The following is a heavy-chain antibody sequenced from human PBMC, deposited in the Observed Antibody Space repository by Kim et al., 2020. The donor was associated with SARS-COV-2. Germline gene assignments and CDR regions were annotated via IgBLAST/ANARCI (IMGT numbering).Heavy chain of an antibody. Sequence: ASVKVSCKASGYTFTSYGISWVRQAPGQGLEWMGWISAYNGNTNYAQKLQGRVTMTTDTSTSTAYMELRSLRSDDTAVYYCAREGGITTFGVVMQAGGYFDYWGQGTLVTVSS. V-gene: IGHV1-18*01. D-gene: IGHD3-3*01. CDR3: AREGGITTFGVVMQAGGYFDY. J-gene: IGHJ4*02. CDR2: ISAYNGNT. CDR1: GYTFTSYG.